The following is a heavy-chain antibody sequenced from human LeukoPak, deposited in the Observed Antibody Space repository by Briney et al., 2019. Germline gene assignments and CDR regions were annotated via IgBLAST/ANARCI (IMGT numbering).Heavy chain of an antibody. J-gene: IGHJ2*01. V-gene: IGHV3-11*04. D-gene: IGHD2-21*01. CDR3: ARSSSCFTYFDL. Sequence: PGGSLRLSCAASGFTLRDYYMSWIRQAPGKGLEWISYMSSTGNTIYYAESVKGRFTVSRDSANNSMSLQMTSLRAEDSAVYYCARSSSCFTYFDLWGRDTLVTVSS. CDR1: GFTLRDYY. CDR2: MSSTGNTI.